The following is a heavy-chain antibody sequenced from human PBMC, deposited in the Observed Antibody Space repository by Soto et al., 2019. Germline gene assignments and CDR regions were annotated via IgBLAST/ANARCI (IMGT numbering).Heavy chain of an antibody. Sequence: LSLTCTVSGGSVSSYYWSWIRQPPGKGLEWIGYMYYSRSTRYNPSLKSRVTISVDTSKNQFSLNLSSVTAADTAVYYCARDPGSSSYRSFYFWAQGTLVTVSS. CDR2: MYYSRST. D-gene: IGHD6-13*01. CDR3: ARDPGSSSYRSFYF. J-gene: IGHJ4*02. CDR1: GGSVSSYY. V-gene: IGHV4-59*02.